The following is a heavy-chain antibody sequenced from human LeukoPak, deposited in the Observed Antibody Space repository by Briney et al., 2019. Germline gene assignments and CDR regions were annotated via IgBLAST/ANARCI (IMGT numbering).Heavy chain of an antibody. CDR3: ARVFTFSSGWLGYFDY. D-gene: IGHD6-19*01. CDR2: ISWNSGSI. Sequence: PGGSLRLSCAASGFTFDDYAMHWVRQAPGKGLEWVSGISWNSGSIGYADSVKGRFTISRDNAKNSLYLQMNSLRAEDTAVYYCARVFTFSSGWLGYFDYWGQGTLVTVSS. J-gene: IGHJ4*02. CDR1: GFTFDDYA. V-gene: IGHV3-9*01.